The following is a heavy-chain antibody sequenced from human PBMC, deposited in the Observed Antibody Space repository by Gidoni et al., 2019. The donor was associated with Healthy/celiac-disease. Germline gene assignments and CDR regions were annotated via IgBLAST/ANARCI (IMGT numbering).Heavy chain of an antibody. J-gene: IGHJ6*02. CDR2: IGTAGDT. CDR1: GFTFSRYD. D-gene: IGHD1-1*01. CDR3: ARDSRTGTYYYGMDV. Sequence: EVQLVEAGGGLVQPGGSLRLSCAASGFTFSRYDMHWVRQATGKGLEWVSAIGTAGDTYYPGSVKGRFTISRENAKNSLYLQMNSLRAGDTAVYYCARDSRTGTYYYGMDVWGQGTTVTVSS. V-gene: IGHV3-13*01.